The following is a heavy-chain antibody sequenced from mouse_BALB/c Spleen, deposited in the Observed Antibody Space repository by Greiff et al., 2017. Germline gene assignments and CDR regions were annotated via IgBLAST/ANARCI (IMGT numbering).Heavy chain of an antibody. D-gene: IGHD2-2*01. V-gene: IGHV5-17*02. Sequence: EVKVEESGGGLVQPGGSRKLSCAASGFTFSSFGMHWVRQAPEKGLEWVAYISSGSSTIYYADTVKGRFTISRDNPKNTLFLQMTSLRSEDTAMYYCARRGDGYDGFAYWGQGTLVTVSA. CDR1: GFTFSSFG. CDR2: ISSGSSTI. CDR3: ARRGDGYDGFAY. J-gene: IGHJ3*01.